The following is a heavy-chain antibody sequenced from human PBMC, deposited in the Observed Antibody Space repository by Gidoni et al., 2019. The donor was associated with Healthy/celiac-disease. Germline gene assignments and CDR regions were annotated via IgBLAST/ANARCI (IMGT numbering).Heavy chain of an antibody. CDR3: ADRTMITFGGVMGPGGFDY. Sequence: QITLKESGPTLVQPTQTLTLPCPFPGFSLSTSGAGGGWIRQPPGKVLEGLALIYGDDDKRYSPSLKSRLTITKDTSKNQVVLTKSNMDPVDTATYYCADRTMITFGGVMGPGGFDYWGQGTLVTVSS. J-gene: IGHJ4*02. CDR2: IYGDDDK. D-gene: IGHD3-16*01. V-gene: IGHV2-5*02. CDR1: GFSLSTSGAG.